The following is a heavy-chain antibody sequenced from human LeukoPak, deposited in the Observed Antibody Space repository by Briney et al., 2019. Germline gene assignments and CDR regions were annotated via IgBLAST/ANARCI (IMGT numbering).Heavy chain of an antibody. CDR3: ASPHTGYGEAFDFDY. CDR1: GGTFSGYA. D-gene: IGHD3-10*01. Sequence: SVKVSCKASGGTFSGYAISWVRPAPGQGLEWMGRIIPILGIANYAQKFQGRVTITADRSTSTAYMELSSLRSEDTAVYYCASPHTGYGEAFDFDYWGQGTLVTVSS. CDR2: IIPILGIA. J-gene: IGHJ4*02. V-gene: IGHV1-69*04.